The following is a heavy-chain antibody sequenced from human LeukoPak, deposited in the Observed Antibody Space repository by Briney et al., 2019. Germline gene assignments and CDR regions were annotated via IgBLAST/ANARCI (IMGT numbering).Heavy chain of an antibody. CDR2: IYYSGST. D-gene: IGHD3-10*01. CDR1: GGSISSGGYY. J-gene: IGHJ4*02. V-gene: IGHV4-31*03. Sequence: SETLSLTCTVSGGSISSGGYYWRWIRQHPGKGLEWIGYIYYSGSTYYNPSLKSRVTISVDTSKNQFSLKLSSVTAADTAVYYCARETLPLPSYFDYWGQGTLVTVSS. CDR3: ARETLPLPSYFDY.